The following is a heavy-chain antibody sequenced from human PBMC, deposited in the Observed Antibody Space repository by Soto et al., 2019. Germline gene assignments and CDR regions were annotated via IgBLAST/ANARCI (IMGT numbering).Heavy chain of an antibody. Sequence: EVQLVESGGGLVQPGESLRLSCAASGCTLSDYWIHWVRQAPGKGLVWVSRIKFDGSSANYADSVKGRFTISRDNAKDTVYLQMNSLGAEDTAVYYCARGVRGHYGFDVWGQGTMVTVSS. V-gene: IGHV3-74*01. CDR1: GCTLSDYW. CDR2: IKFDGSSA. CDR3: ARGVRGHYGFDV. D-gene: IGHD3-10*01. J-gene: IGHJ3*01.